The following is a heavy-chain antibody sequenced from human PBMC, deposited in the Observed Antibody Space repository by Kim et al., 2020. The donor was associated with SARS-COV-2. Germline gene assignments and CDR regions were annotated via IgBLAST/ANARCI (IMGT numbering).Heavy chain of an antibody. V-gene: IGHV4-34*01. D-gene: IGHD6-13*01. J-gene: IGHJ4*02. CDR3: ARAGYSSSWSLPRYYFDY. Sequence: KSRVTISVDTSKNQFSLKLSSVTAADTAVYYCARAGYSSSWSLPRYYFDYWGQGTLVTVSS.